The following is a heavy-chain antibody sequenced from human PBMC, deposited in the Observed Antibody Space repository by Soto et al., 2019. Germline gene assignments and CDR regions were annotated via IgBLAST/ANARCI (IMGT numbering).Heavy chain of an antibody. V-gene: IGHV3-74*01. Sequence: EVQLMESGGGLVQPGGSLRLSCAGSGFTFSSYWMHWVRQAPGKGLVWVSRIKTDGSSTGYGDSVKGRITISRDNAENTLDLQMNSLGAEDTSLYSCARVGTWAYYFDYWGLGTLGTFSS. D-gene: IGHD1-7*01. CDR3: ARVGTWAYYFDY. CDR2: IKTDGSST. J-gene: IGHJ4*02. CDR1: GFTFSSYW.